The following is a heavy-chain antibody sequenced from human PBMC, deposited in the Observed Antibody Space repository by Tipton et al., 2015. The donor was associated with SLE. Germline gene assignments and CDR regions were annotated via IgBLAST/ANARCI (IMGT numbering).Heavy chain of an antibody. CDR3: ARASYSGSYRGPFGY. Sequence: SLRLSCAASGFTFSSYGMHWVRQAPGKGLEWVAVISYDGSNKYYADSVKGRFTISRDNSKNTLYLQMNSLRAEDTAVYYCARASYSGSYRGPFGYWGQGTLVTVSS. V-gene: IGHV3-30*19. J-gene: IGHJ4*02. CDR1: GFTFSSYG. CDR2: ISYDGSNK. D-gene: IGHD1-26*01.